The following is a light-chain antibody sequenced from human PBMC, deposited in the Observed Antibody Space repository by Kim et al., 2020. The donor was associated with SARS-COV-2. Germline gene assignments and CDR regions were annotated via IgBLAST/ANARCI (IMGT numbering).Light chain of an antibody. V-gene: IGKV1-5*03. CDR3: QHYDAYPLT. Sequence: DIQMTQSPSTLSTSIGDRVTITCRASQSIRIYLAWYQQKPGKAPKLLIYRASRLETGVPSRFSGSGSGTEFTLTISSLQPDDSAIYYCQHYDAYPLTFGGGTKVYIK. CDR1: QSIRIY. CDR2: RAS. J-gene: IGKJ4*01.